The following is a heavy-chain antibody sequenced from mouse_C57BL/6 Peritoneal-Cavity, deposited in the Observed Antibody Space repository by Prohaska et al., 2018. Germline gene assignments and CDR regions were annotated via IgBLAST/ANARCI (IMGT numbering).Heavy chain of an antibody. CDR2: IRSKSNKYAT. J-gene: IGHJ4*01. CDR3: VRHSNYYAMDY. D-gene: IGHD2-5*01. Sequence: EVQLVESGGGLVQPKGSLKLSCASSGFRFNTYAMNLVRQAPGKGLEWVARIRSKSNKYATYYADSVKDRFTSCRDDSESMLYLQMNNLKTEDTAMYYCVRHSNYYAMDYWGQGTSVTVYS. CDR1: GFRFNTYA. V-gene: IGHV10-1*01.